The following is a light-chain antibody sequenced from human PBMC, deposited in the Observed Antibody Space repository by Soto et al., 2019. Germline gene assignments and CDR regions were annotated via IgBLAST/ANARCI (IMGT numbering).Light chain of an antibody. CDR1: QSISSY. J-gene: IGKJ3*01. CDR3: QQSYSNPRT. CDR2: GTS. V-gene: IGKV1-39*01. Sequence: DIQMTQSPSSLSASVGDRVTITCRASQSISSYLNWYQQKPGKAPNLLIYGTSNLQSGVPSTFSGSGYGTVFTLTISSLQPEDFATYFCQQSYSNPRTFGPGTKVDIK.